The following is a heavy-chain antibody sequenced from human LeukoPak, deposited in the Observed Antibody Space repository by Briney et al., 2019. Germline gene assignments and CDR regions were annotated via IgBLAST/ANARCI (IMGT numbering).Heavy chain of an antibody. J-gene: IGHJ4*02. D-gene: IGHD4-11*01. CDR1: GGSFSGNY. CDR2: INHSGST. CDR3: ARSDGTTPPYFDY. Sequence: SETLSLTCAVYGGSFSGNYWSWIRQPPGKGLEWIGEINHSGSTNYNPSLKSRVTISVDTSKNQFSLKLSSVTAADTAVYYCARSDGTTPPYFDYWGQGTLVTVSS. V-gene: IGHV4-34*01.